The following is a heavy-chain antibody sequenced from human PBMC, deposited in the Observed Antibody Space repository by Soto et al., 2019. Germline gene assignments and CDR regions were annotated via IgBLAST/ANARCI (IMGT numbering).Heavy chain of an antibody. V-gene: IGHV3-21*01. CDR3: ARDQKYSSSWQYYYYGMDV. D-gene: IGHD6-13*01. CDR1: GFTFSSYS. J-gene: IGHJ6*02. Sequence: GGSLRLSCAASGFTFSSYSMNWVRQAPGKGLEWVSSISSSSSYIYYADSVKGRFTISRDNAKNSLYLQMNSLRAEDTAVYYCARDQKYSSSWQYYYYGMDVWGQGTTVTVSS. CDR2: ISSSSSYI.